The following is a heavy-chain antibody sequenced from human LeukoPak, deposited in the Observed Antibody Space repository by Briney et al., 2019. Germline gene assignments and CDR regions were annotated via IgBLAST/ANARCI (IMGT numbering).Heavy chain of an antibody. J-gene: IGHJ4*02. D-gene: IGHD3-10*02. CDR2: ISYTGST. V-gene: IGHV4-59*01. CDR1: GGSISTFY. CDR3: ARGQWSGSTGPFDY. Sequence: LETLSLTCTVSGGSISTFYWSWIRQPPGKELEFIGYISYTGSTNYNPSLRSRVTISLDTSKNHFSLKLNSVTAADTAVYYCARGQWSGSTGPFDYWGQGTLVTVSS.